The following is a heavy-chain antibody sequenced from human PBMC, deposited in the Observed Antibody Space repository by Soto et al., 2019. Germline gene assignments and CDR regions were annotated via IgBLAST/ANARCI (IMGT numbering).Heavy chain of an antibody. CDR3: ARSTQKVVLITFGGVIVIGGYFDY. J-gene: IGHJ4*02. Sequence: QVQLVQSGAEVKKPGASVKVSCKASGYTFTGYYMHWVRQAPGQGLEWMGWINPNSGGTNYAQKFQGRVTMTRDTSISTAYMELSRLRSDDTAVYYCARSTQKVVLITFGGVIVIGGYFDYWGQGTLVTVSS. V-gene: IGHV1-2*02. CDR2: INPNSGGT. CDR1: GYTFTGYY. D-gene: IGHD3-16*02.